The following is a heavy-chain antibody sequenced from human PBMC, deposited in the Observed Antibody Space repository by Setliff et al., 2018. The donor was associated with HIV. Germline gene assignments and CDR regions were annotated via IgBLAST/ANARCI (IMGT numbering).Heavy chain of an antibody. D-gene: IGHD2-21*02. J-gene: IGHJ4*02. CDR2: IYYSGSA. CDR1: GGSIRSGNFF. V-gene: IGHV4-31*01. CDR3: ARGGAFCGRDSCYYLDY. Sequence: LSLTCSVSGGSIRSGNFFWTWIRQHPGKGLEWIGYIYYSGSATYNPSLKSQASISVDTSRNEFSLKLSSVTAADTAVYFCARGGAFCGRDSCYYLDYWGQGNPVTVSS.